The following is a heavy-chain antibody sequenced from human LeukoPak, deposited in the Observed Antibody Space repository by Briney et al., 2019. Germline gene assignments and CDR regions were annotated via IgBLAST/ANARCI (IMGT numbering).Heavy chain of an antibody. J-gene: IGHJ4*02. CDR1: GFTFSSYA. CDR3: AKDEMFSSAWYFDY. V-gene: IGHV3-23*01. D-gene: IGHD6-19*01. CDR2: ISISGGST. Sequence: PGGSLRLSCAASGFTFSSYAMSWVRQAPGKGLEWVSSISISGGSTYYADSVKGRLIISRDNSKNTLYLQMNSLRAEDTAVYYCAKDEMFSSAWYFDYWGQGTLVTVSS.